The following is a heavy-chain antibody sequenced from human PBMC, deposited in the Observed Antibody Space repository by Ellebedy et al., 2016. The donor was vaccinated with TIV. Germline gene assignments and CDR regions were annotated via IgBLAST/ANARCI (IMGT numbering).Heavy chain of an antibody. CDR2: ITSGVARR. CDR3: ARVSLVAMGFDP. V-gene: IGHV3-11*01. D-gene: IGHD2-15*01. Sequence: PGGSLRHSCAASGFTFSDHYMTWIRQAAGKGLEWVSYITSGVARRYYADSVKGRFTISRDNAKYSLYLQMNSLRVEDTAVYYCARVSLVAMGFDPWGQGILVTVSS. J-gene: IGHJ5*02. CDR1: GFTFSDHY.